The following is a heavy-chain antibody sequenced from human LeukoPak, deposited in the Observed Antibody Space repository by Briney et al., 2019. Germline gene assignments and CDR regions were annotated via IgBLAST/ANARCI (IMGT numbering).Heavy chain of an antibody. D-gene: IGHD4-11*01. CDR1: GFTFDDYG. J-gene: IGHJ4*02. Sequence: GGSLRLSCAASGFTFDDYGMTWVRHAPGKGLEWVSGINWNGGSTGYADSVKGRFTISRDNAKNSLYLQMNSLRVEDTAVYYCAKGGGATVPFDNWGQGTLVTVSS. CDR2: INWNGGST. CDR3: AKGGGATVPFDN. V-gene: IGHV3-20*04.